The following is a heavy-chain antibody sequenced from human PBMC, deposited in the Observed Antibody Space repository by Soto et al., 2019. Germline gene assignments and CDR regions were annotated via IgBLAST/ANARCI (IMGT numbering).Heavy chain of an antibody. CDR3: AKDPRGSGSYYSAFDY. CDR1: GFTFSSYS. D-gene: IGHD3-10*01. Sequence: GSLRLSCAASGFTFSSYSMSWVRQAPGKGLEWVSSISVSGGSTYCADSVKGRFTISRDNSKNTLYFQMNSLRPEDTAVFYCAKDPRGSGSYYSAFDYWGQGTLVTVSS. J-gene: IGHJ4*02. CDR2: ISVSGGST. V-gene: IGHV3-23*01.